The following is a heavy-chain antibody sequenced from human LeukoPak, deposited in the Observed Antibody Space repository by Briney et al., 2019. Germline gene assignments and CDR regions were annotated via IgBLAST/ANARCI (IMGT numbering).Heavy chain of an antibody. CDR3: ARRTYYDILTGYKYWYFDL. CDR1: GGSISTYY. CDR2: INYSGSS. V-gene: IGHV4-59*01. J-gene: IGHJ2*01. D-gene: IGHD3-9*01. Sequence: SETLSLTCTVSGGSISTYYRTWIRRPPGKRLEWIGYINYSGSSDYNPSLKSRVTMSVDTSMNQFSLKLNSVTAADTAVYYCARRTYYDILTGYKYWYFDLWGRGTLVTVSS.